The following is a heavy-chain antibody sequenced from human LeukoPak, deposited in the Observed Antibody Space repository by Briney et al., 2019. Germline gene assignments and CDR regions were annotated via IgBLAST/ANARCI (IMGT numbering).Heavy chain of an antibody. V-gene: IGHV3-33*01. Sequence: PGGSLRLSCAASGFTFSSYGMHWVRQAPGKGLEWVAVIWYDGSNKYYADSVKGRFTISRDNSKNTLYLQMNSLRAEDTAAYYCARDNEVVWYYYDSSGYFDYWGQGTLVTVSS. CDR2: IWYDGSNK. CDR1: GFTFSSYG. J-gene: IGHJ4*02. CDR3: ARDNEVVWYYYDSSGYFDY. D-gene: IGHD3-22*01.